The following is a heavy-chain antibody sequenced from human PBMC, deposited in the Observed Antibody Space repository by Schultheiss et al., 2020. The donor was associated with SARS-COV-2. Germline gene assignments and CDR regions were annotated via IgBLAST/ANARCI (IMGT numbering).Heavy chain of an antibody. D-gene: IGHD2-21*01. V-gene: IGHV4-61*02. CDR3: AVAFTRGQ. J-gene: IGHJ4*02. CDR2: MYTSGST. Sequence: SETLSLTCTVSGGSISSGSYFWSWIRQPAGKGLEWIGRMYTSGSTDYNPSLKSRVTISADTSKNQFSLKLSSVTAADTAVYYCAVAFTRGQWGQGTLVTVSS. CDR1: GGSISSGSYF.